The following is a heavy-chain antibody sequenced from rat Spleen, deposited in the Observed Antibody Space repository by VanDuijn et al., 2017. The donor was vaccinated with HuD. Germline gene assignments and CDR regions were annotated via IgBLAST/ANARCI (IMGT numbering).Heavy chain of an antibody. CDR2: ISYDGSST. D-gene: IGHD1-10*01. J-gene: IGHJ3*01. Sequence: EVQLVESGGGLVQPGRSLKLSCAASGFTFSNYGMAWVRQAPTKGLEWVATISYDGSSTYYRDSVKGRFTVSRDNAQSTLNLQMDSLKSEDTATYYCATGGIYNNYGFAYWGQGTLVTVSS. CDR1: GFTFSNYG. V-gene: IGHV5-29*01. CDR3: ATGGIYNNYGFAY.